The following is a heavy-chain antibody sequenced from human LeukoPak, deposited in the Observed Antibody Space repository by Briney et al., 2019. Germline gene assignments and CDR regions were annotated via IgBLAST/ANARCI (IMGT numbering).Heavy chain of an antibody. J-gene: IGHJ5*02. Sequence: SETLSLTCTVSGGSISSSSYYWGWIRQPPGKGLEWIGSIYYSGSTYYNPSLKSRVTISVDTSKNQFSLKLSSVTAADTAVYYCARRGRWSNWFDPWGQGTLVTVSS. D-gene: IGHD4-23*01. CDR1: GGSISSSSYY. CDR2: IYYSGST. CDR3: ARRGRWSNWFDP. V-gene: IGHV4-39*01.